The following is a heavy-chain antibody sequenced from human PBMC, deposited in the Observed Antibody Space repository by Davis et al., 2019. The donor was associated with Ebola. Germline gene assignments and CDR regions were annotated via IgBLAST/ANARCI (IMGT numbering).Heavy chain of an antibody. CDR3: ARDYFSYGDLLVLWYGMDV. CDR2: ISSSSSYI. D-gene: IGHD4-17*01. J-gene: IGHJ6*02. Sequence: GESLKISCAASGFTFSSYAMSWVRQAPGKGLEWVSSISSSSSYIYYADSVKGRFTISRDNAKNSLYLQMNSLRAEDTAVYYCARDYFSYGDLLVLWYGMDVWGQGTTVTVSS. V-gene: IGHV3-21*01. CDR1: GFTFSSYA.